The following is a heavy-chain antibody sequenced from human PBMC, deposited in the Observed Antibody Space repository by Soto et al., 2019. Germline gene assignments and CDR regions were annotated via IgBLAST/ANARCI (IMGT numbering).Heavy chain of an antibody. CDR3: ARGDSTGCSNGVRSFLYNNDTDV. CDR1: GYSFTDYH. Sequence: GASVKVSCKASGYSFTDYHIHWVRQAPGQGLEWLGRINPKSGGTSTAQKFQGWVTMTTDTSISTASMGLTRLTSDDTAIYYCARGDSTGCSNGVRSFLYNNDTDVSGQGTKGTSP. J-gene: IGHJ6*02. D-gene: IGHD2-8*01. CDR2: INPKSGGT. V-gene: IGHV1-2*04.